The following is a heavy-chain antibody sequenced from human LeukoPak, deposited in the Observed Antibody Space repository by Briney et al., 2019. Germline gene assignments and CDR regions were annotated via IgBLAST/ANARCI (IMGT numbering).Heavy chain of an antibody. CDR3: AKEQGALAVAGPDAFDI. CDR1: GFTFSSYG. Sequence: GGSLRLSCAASGFTFSSYGMHWVRQAPGKGLEWVAFIRYDGSNKYYADSVKGRFTISRDNSKNTLYLQMNSLRAEDTAVYYCAKEQGALAVAGPDAFDIWGQGTMVTVSS. J-gene: IGHJ3*02. D-gene: IGHD6-19*01. V-gene: IGHV3-30*02. CDR2: IRYDGSNK.